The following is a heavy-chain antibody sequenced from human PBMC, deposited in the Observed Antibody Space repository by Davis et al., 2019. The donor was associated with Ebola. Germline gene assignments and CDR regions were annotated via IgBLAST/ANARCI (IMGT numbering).Heavy chain of an antibody. V-gene: IGHV3-9*01. CDR2: ICWNSYYM. D-gene: IGHD2/OR15-2a*01. CDR3: AKDRADFSAFDV. J-gene: IGHJ3*01. Sequence: PGGSLRLSCAASGFKFDDYAMHWVRRVPGKGLEWVSGICWNSYYMYYGDSVKGRFTISRDNAKKFVYLQMNSLRPDDTALYYCAKDRADFSAFDVWGQGTVVTVSS. CDR1: GFKFDDYA.